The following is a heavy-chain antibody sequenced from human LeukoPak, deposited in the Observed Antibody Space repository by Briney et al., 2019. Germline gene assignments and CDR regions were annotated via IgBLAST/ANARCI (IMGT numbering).Heavy chain of an antibody. V-gene: IGHV3-33*01. Sequence: KPGGSLRLSCVASGFSFGRYGMHWVRQAPGKGLEWVAVIWYDGSNKYYADSVKGRFTISRDTSKNTLYLQMNSLRAEDTAVYYCARDGGIAVAVDYYFYGMDVWGQGTTVTVSS. CDR3: ARDGGIAVAVDYYFYGMDV. CDR2: IWYDGSNK. J-gene: IGHJ6*02. D-gene: IGHD6-19*01. CDR1: GFSFGRYG.